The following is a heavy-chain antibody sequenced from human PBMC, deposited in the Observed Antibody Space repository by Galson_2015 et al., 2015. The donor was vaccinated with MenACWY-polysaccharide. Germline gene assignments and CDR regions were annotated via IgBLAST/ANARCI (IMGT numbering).Heavy chain of an antibody. V-gene: IGHV3-7*01. D-gene: IGHD5/OR15-5a*01. CDR2: VKQDGSAK. Sequence: SLRLSCAASGFTFSNYWMTWVRQAPGKGLEWVASVKQDGSAKYHVDSVKGRFTISRDNARDSLYLQMNSLRADDTAVYFCARGQEGAVSRSLDLWGRGTLVTVSS. CDR3: ARGQEGAVSRSLDL. J-gene: IGHJ2*01. CDR1: GFTFSNYW.